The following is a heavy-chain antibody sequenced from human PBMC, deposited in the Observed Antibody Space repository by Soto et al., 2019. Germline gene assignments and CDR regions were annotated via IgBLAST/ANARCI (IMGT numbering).Heavy chain of an antibody. D-gene: IGHD3-10*01. Sequence: GASVKVSCKAFGYTFTDYYIHWVRQAPGQGLEWMGWINPNSGGTNYGQKFQGWVTMTRDTSIRTAYLELSRLTSDDTALYYCARGYYYGSGRWYYYAMDVWGQGTTVTVSS. CDR2: INPNSGGT. CDR3: ARGYYYGSGRWYYYAMDV. CDR1: GYTFTDYY. J-gene: IGHJ6*02. V-gene: IGHV1-2*04.